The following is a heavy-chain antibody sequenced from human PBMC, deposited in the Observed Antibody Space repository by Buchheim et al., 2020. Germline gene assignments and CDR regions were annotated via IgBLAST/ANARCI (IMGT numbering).Heavy chain of an antibody. D-gene: IGHD2-15*01. V-gene: IGHV4-39*07. J-gene: IGHJ4*02. CDR3: ARLLGGGYQRFDR. CDR1: GGSVATLSNY. Sequence: QLQLQESGPGLVKPSETLSLTCTVSGGSVATLSNYWGWIRQPPGKGLEWIANIYYSGTRFYNPSLQTRVTISMDTSKNQFSLKLNSVTAADTAVYYCARLLGGGYQRFDRWGQETL. CDR2: IYYSGTR.